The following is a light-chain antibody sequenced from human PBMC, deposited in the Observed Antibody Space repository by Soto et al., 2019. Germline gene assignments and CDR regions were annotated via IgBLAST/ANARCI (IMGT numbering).Light chain of an antibody. Sequence: QSALAQPASVSGSPGQSITISCTGTNSDGGYNYVSWYQQHPGKAPKLMIYEVTKRPSGVPDRFSGSKSVNTASLTVSGLQAEDEADYYCSSHAGINNVVFGGGTKLTVL. CDR3: SSHAGINNVV. V-gene: IGLV2-8*01. J-gene: IGLJ3*02. CDR1: NSDGGYNY. CDR2: EVT.